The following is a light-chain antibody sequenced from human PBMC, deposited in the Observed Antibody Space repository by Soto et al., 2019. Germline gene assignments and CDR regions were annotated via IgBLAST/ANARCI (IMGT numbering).Light chain of an antibody. Sequence: EIVLTQSPATLSLSPGERATLSCRASQSVSSYLAWYQQKPGQAPRLLIYDASNRATGIPARFSGSGSGTDFTLTINILEPEDCAVYYCQQRSNWLRNTFGQGTKLEIK. CDR2: DAS. V-gene: IGKV3-11*01. CDR1: QSVSSY. CDR3: QQRSNWLRNT. J-gene: IGKJ2*01.